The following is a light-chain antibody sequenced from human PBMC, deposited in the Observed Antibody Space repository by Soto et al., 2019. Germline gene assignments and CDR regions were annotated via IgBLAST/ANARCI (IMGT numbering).Light chain of an antibody. J-gene: IGKJ2*02. CDR1: QSITSS. V-gene: IGKV1-39*01. Sequence: DIQMTQSPSSLSASVGDRVTITCRASQSITSSLIWYQQKPGKAPRLLIYAASSLQSGVPSRFSGSGSGTYFIFVISSLQPEDFATYYCQQSYSTPWTFGQGTKLEIK. CDR2: AAS. CDR3: QQSYSTPWT.